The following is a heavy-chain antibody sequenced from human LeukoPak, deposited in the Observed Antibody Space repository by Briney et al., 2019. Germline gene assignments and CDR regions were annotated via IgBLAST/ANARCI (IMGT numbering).Heavy chain of an antibody. CDR2: IKQDGSEK. CDR3: ARDSSDVGANPYYYYMDV. D-gene: IGHD1-26*01. CDR1: RFTFSSYW. J-gene: IGHJ6*03. V-gene: IGHV3-7*01. Sequence: AGGSLRLSCAASRFTFSSYWMSWVRQAPGKGLEWVANIKQDGSEKYYVDSVKGRFTISRDNAKNSLYLQMNSLGAEDTAVYYCARDSSDVGANPYYYYMDVWGKGTTVTVSS.